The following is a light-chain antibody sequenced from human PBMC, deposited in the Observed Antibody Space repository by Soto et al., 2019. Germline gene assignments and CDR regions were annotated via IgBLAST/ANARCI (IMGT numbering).Light chain of an antibody. Sequence: QSMLTQPASVSASPGQSITISCTGTSSDVGGYNYVSWYQHHPGKAPKLIIYDVSYRPSGVSNRFSGSKSGNTASLTISGLQVEDEADYYCNSFTTSTRYVFGTGTKVTVL. CDR1: SSDVGGYNY. CDR2: DVS. J-gene: IGLJ1*01. V-gene: IGLV2-14*03. CDR3: NSFTTSTRYV.